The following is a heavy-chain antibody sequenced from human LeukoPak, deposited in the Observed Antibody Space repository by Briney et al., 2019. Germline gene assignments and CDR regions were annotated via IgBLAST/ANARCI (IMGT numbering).Heavy chain of an antibody. CDR1: GGSFSGYY. Sequence: PSETLSLTCAVYGGSFSGYYWSWIRQPPGKGREWIGEINHSGSTNYNPSLKSRVTISVDTSKNQFSLKLSSVTAADTAVYYCARGLNGGYWGQGTLVTVSS. CDR2: INHSGST. D-gene: IGHD2-8*01. V-gene: IGHV4-34*01. CDR3: ARGLNGGY. J-gene: IGHJ4*02.